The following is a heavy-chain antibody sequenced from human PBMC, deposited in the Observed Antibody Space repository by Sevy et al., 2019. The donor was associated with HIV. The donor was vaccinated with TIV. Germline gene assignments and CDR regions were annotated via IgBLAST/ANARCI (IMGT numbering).Heavy chain of an antibody. CDR1: GFTFNTYA. D-gene: IGHD3-10*01. CDR3: ASAPQGGSDVITPPDY. CDR2: ISYDGGNK. V-gene: IGHV3-30-3*01. Sequence: LSLTCAASGFTFNTYAMHWVRQAPGKGLDWLTFISYDGGNKYYGDSVKGRFTISRDNSKSMVYLQMNSLRAEDTALYYCASAPQGGSDVITPPDYWGQGTLVTVSS. J-gene: IGHJ4*02.